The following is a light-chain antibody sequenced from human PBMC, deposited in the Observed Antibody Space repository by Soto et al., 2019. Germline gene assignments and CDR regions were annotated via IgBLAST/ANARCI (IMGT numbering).Light chain of an antibody. V-gene: IGLV1-40*01. CDR1: SSNVGAVYD. CDR3: QSYDSSLSGLVV. Sequence: QSVLTQPPSVSGAPGQRVTISCTGSSSNVGAVYDVHWYQQLPGTAPKLLIYGNNNRPSGVPDRFSGSKSGTSASLAFTGLQAEDEADYYCQSYDSSLSGLVVFGGGTKLTVL. J-gene: IGLJ2*01. CDR2: GNN.